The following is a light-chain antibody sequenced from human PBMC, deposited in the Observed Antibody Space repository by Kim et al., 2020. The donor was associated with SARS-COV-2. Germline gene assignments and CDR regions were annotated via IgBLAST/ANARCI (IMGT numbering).Light chain of an antibody. CDR1: QSVRNN. CDR2: GAS. V-gene: IGKV3-15*01. Sequence: IVMTQSPATLSVSPGERVTLSCRASQSVRNNLAWYQQRPGQAPRLLIYGASTRATDVSDRFSGSGSGTEFTLTIRSLQSEDLAVYYCQQYNDWPLLTFGEGTKLEIK. CDR3: QQYNDWPLLT. J-gene: IGKJ4*01.